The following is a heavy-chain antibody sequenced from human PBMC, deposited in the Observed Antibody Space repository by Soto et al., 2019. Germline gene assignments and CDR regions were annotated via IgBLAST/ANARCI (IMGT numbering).Heavy chain of an antibody. D-gene: IGHD3-3*01. CDR2: XIXXFXTX. CDR3: ATRFLEWLGAFDI. Sequence: SVKVSCKASGGTFSSYAISWVRQAPGQWLEXMGXXIXXFXTXXXAXXLQGRVTITADESTSTAYMELSSLRSEETAVYYCATRFLEWLGAFDIWGQGTMVTVSS. J-gene: IGHJ3*02. CDR1: GGTFSSYA. V-gene: IGHV1-69*13.